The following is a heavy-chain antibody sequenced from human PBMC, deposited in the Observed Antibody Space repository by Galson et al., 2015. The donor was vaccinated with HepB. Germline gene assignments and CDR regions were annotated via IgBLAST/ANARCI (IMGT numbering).Heavy chain of an antibody. D-gene: IGHD3-16*01. J-gene: IGHJ3*02. CDR1: AGSMSSYY. V-gene: IGHV4-59*01. CDR2: IYYSGST. CDR3: ARVIEVALGSDI. Sequence: QVQLQESGPGLVKPSETLSLTCTVPAGSMSSYYWSWIRQPPGKGLEWIGYIYYSGSTNYNPSLKSRVTISVDTSKNQFSLKLSSVTAADTAVYYCARVIEVALGSDIWGQGTMVTVSS.